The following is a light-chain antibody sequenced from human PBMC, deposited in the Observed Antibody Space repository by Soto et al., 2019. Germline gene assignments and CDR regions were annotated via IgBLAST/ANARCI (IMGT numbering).Light chain of an antibody. CDR1: QSVNSN. CDR3: QQYNNWRPWT. V-gene: IGKV3-15*01. CDR2: GAS. Sequence: EIVMTQSPATLSVSPGERATLSCRASQSVNSNLAWYQQNPGQAPRLLIYGASTRATGIPARFSGSGSGTEFTLTISSLQSEDFAIYYCQQYNNWRPWTFGQGTKVEIK. J-gene: IGKJ1*01.